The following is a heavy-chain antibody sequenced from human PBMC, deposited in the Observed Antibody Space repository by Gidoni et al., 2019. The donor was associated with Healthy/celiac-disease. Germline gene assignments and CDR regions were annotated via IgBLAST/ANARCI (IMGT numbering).Heavy chain of an antibody. V-gene: IGHV1-69*06. CDR3: ARWQYYYDSSGEPYGMDV. CDR2: IIPIFGTA. Sequence: QVQLVQSGAEVTKPGSSVKVSCKASAGTFRSYATSWVRQAPGQGLEWMGGIIPIFGTANYAQKFQGRVTITADKSTSTAYMERSSLRSEDTAVYYCARWQYYYDSSGEPYGMDVWGQGTTVTVSS. J-gene: IGHJ6*02. D-gene: IGHD3-22*01. CDR1: AGTFRSYA.